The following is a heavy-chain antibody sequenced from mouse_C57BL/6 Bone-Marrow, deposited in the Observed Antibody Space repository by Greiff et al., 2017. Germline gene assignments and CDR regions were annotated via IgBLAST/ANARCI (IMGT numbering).Heavy chain of an antibody. CDR1: GYTFTSYG. V-gene: IGHV1-81*01. CDR2: IYPRRGNT. CDR3: ARSGWFFDY. Sequence: QVQLQQSGAELARPGASVKLSCKASGYTFTSYGISWVKQRTGQGLEWIGEIYPRRGNTYYNEKFKGKANMTADKSSSTAYMGLRSLTAEDSAVYYCARSGWFFDYWGQGTTLTVSS. D-gene: IGHD2-3*01. J-gene: IGHJ2*01.